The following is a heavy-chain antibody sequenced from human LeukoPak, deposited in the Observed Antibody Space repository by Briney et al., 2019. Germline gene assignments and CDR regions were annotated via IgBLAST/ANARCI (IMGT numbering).Heavy chain of an antibody. CDR1: GFTFSSYG. D-gene: IGHD3-10*01. V-gene: IGHV3-33*01. CDR2: IWYDGSNK. Sequence: GGSLRLSCAASGFTFSSYGMHWARQAPGKGLEWVAVIWYDGSNKYYADSVKGRFTISRDNSKNTLYLQMNSLRAEDTAVYYCARLSGGSGSYPYYYGMDVWGQGTTVTVSS. J-gene: IGHJ6*02. CDR3: ARLSGGSGSYPYYYGMDV.